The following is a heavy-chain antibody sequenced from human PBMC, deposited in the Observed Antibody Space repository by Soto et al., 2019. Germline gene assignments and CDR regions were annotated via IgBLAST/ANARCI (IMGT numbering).Heavy chain of an antibody. CDR1: GFTFSSYG. V-gene: IGHV3-33*01. Sequence: QVQLVESGGGVVQPGRSLRLSCAASGFTFSSYGMHWVRQAPGKGLEWVAVIGYDGSNKNYADSVKGRFTISRDNSKNTLHLQMNSLRAEDTAVYYCAREVSGSYPFDYWGQGTLVTVSS. CDR3: AREVSGSYPFDY. D-gene: IGHD1-26*01. J-gene: IGHJ4*02. CDR2: IGYDGSNK.